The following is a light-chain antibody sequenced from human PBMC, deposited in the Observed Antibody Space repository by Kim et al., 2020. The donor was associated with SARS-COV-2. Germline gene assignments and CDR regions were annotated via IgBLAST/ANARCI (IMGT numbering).Light chain of an antibody. CDR3: CPYAGGYFHVA. CDR1: SSDVGAYNY. J-gene: IGLJ2*01. Sequence: QSALTQPRSVSGSPGQSVTISCTGTSSDVGAYNYVSWYQQHPDKAPKLMIYDVSQRPSGVPDRFSGSKSGNTASLTISELQAEDEADYYCCPYAGGYFHVAFGGGTQLTVL. CDR2: DVS. V-gene: IGLV2-11*01.